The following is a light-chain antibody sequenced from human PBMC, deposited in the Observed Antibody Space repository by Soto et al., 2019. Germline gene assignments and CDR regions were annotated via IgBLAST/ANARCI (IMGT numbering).Light chain of an antibody. Sequence: DIQMTQSPSSLSASVGGRVSITCRASQSVSTHLSWYQQKPGKAPKLLIYAASSLQLGVPSRFSGSGSGTEFTLTISSLQPEDFAPYYCQQYDNFPLSLGHGTRLENK. CDR2: AAS. CDR1: QSVSTH. V-gene: IGKV1-39*01. CDR3: QQYDNFPLS. J-gene: IGKJ5*01.